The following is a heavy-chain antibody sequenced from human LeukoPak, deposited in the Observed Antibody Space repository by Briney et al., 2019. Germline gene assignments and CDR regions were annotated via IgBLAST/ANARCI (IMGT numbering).Heavy chain of an antibody. V-gene: IGHV3-23*01. CDR2: ISGSGGST. CDR1: GFTFSSYA. J-gene: IGHJ4*02. CDR3: AKGYCSGGSCYFIDY. Sequence: GGSLRLSCAASGFTFSSYAMSWVRQAPGKGLEWVSAISGSGGSTYYADSVKGRFTIPRDNSKNTLYLQMNSLRAEDTAVYYCAKGYCSGGSCYFIDYWGQGTLVTVSS. D-gene: IGHD2-15*01.